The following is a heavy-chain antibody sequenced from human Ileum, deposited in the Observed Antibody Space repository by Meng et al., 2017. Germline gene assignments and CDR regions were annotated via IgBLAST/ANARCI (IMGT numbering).Heavy chain of an antibody. V-gene: IGHV4-31*01. CDR2: IYSSGST. D-gene: IGHD3-10*01. CDR3: ARGPGRGSGSGSIDY. Sequence: QVTPREAGPGPLKPYRTPSLTGTVSGGPISSGGFYWSWIRQHPGKGLDWIGYIYSSGSTYYNPSLKSLVSISVDTSKNQFSLKLSSVTAADTAVYYCARGPGRGSGSGSIDYWGQGTLVTVSS. CDR1: GGPISSGGFY. J-gene: IGHJ4*02.